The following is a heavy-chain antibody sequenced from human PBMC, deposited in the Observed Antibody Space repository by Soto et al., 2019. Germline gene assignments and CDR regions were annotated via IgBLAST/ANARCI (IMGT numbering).Heavy chain of an antibody. Sequence: SETLSLTRTVSGGSISSGDYYWSWIRQPPGKGLEWIGYIYYSGSTYYNPSLKSRVTISVDTSNNQFSLKLTSVTAADTAMYYCARYYYGSGSYQDYWGQGTLVTVSS. CDR3: ARYYYGSGSYQDY. CDR2: IYYSGST. CDR1: GGSISSGDYY. D-gene: IGHD3-10*01. J-gene: IGHJ4*02. V-gene: IGHV4-30-4*01.